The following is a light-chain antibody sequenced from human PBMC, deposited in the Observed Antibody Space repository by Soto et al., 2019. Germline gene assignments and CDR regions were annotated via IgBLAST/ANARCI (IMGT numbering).Light chain of an antibody. Sequence: EIVLTQSPGTLSLSPGERATLSCRASQSVSSSYLAWYQHKPGQAPRLLIYGASSRATGIPDRFSGSGSVTDFTLTISRLEPEDFAVYYCQQYGSSAWTFGQGTKVEIK. CDR1: QSVSSSY. CDR3: QQYGSSAWT. CDR2: GAS. J-gene: IGKJ1*01. V-gene: IGKV3-20*01.